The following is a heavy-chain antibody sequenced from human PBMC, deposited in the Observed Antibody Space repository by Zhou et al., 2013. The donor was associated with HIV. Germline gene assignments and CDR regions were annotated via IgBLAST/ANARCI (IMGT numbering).Heavy chain of an antibody. D-gene: IGHD6-13*01. CDR2: INPNSGDS. V-gene: IGHV1-2*02. CDR1: GYTFTGYY. J-gene: IGHJ3*02. CDR3: ARVGGITAAVDAFDI. Sequence: QVQLVQSGAEVKKPGASVKVSCKASGYTFTGYYIHWVRQALGQGLEWMGWINPNSGDSNYAQKFQGRVTMTRDTSISTAYMELSRLRSDDTAVYYCARVGGITAAVDAFDIWGQGTMVTVSS.